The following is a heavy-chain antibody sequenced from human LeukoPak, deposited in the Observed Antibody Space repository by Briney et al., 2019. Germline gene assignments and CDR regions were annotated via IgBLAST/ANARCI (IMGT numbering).Heavy chain of an antibody. CDR3: ARENAKDIVLMVYAANFDY. D-gene: IGHD2-8*01. Sequence: GGSLRLSCAASGFTFSSYSMNWVRQAPGKGLEWVSYISSSSSTIYYADSVKGRFTISRDNAKNSLYLQMNSLRAEDTAVYYCARENAKDIVLMVYAANFDYWGQGTLVTVSS. CDR1: GFTFSSYS. J-gene: IGHJ4*02. CDR2: ISSSSSTI. V-gene: IGHV3-48*01.